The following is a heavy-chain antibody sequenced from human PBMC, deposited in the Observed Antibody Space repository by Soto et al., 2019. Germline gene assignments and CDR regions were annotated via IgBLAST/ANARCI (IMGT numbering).Heavy chain of an antibody. CDR1: GFTFSSYW. V-gene: IGHV3-7*01. CDR2: IKQDGSEK. CDR3: ARDREGGIAVAPVGYFDY. Sequence: GGSLRLSCAASGFTFSSYWMSWVRQAPGKGLEWVANIKQDGSEKYYVDSVKGRFPISRDNAKNSLYLQMNSLRAEDTAVYYCARDREGGIAVAPVGYFDYWGQGTLVTVSS. D-gene: IGHD6-19*01. J-gene: IGHJ4*02.